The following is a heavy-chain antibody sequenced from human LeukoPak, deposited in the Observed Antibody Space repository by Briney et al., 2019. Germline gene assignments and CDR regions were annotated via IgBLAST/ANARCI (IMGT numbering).Heavy chain of an antibody. CDR3: ARDSADNLD. J-gene: IGHJ4*02. V-gene: IGHV3-7*01. D-gene: IGHD3-9*01. CDR1: VFTFSSYE. CDR2: IKEDGSEK. Sequence: GGSLRLSCAAAVFTFSSYEMNWVRQAAGKGLEWVANIKEDGSEKNYVDSVKGRFTISRDNAKNSLYLQMNSLRAEDTALYYCARDSADNLDWGQGTLVTVSS.